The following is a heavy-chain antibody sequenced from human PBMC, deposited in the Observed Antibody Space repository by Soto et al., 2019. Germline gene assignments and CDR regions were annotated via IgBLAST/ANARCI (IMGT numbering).Heavy chain of an antibody. J-gene: IGHJ4*02. Sequence: GASVKVSCKASGYTFTSYGISWVRQAPGQGLEWMGWISAYNGNTNYAQKLQGRVTMTTDTSTSTAYMELRSLRSDDTAVYYCARDGQYGSSSPHYLDYWGQGTLVTVSS. CDR3: ARDGQYGSSSPHYLDY. D-gene: IGHD6-6*01. CDR1: GYTFTSYG. CDR2: ISAYNGNT. V-gene: IGHV1-18*01.